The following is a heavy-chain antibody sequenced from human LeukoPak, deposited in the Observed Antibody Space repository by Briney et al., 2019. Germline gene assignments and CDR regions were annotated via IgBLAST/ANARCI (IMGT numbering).Heavy chain of an antibody. CDR2: ISGSGGST. CDR1: RYTHSSYA. V-gene: IGHV3-23*01. Sequence: GGSLRLLCAASRYTHSSYAMSCARDAPGRALEWVSAISGSGGSTYYADAVKGRFTISRENSKNTLYLQMNSLRGEDTAVYYWAKGYSYGYPPWGQGTLGTVSS. CDR3: AKGYSYGYPP. D-gene: IGHD5-18*01. J-gene: IGHJ5*02.